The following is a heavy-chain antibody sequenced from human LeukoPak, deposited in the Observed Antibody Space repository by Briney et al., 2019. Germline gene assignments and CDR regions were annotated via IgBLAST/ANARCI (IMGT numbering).Heavy chain of an antibody. J-gene: IGHJ4*02. Sequence: GSLRLSCAASGFTFSSYWMSWVRQAPGKGLEWVSSISSSSSYIYYADSVKGRFTISRDNAKNSLYLQMNSLRAEDTAVYYCARATNTFGGGRYYFDYWGQGTLVTVSS. V-gene: IGHV3-21*01. CDR1: GFTFSSYW. D-gene: IGHD3-16*01. CDR3: ARATNTFGGGRYYFDY. CDR2: ISSSSSYI.